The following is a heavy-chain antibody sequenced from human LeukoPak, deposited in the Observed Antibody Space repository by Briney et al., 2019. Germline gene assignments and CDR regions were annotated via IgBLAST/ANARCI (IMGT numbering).Heavy chain of an antibody. J-gene: IGHJ4*02. D-gene: IGHD3-10*01. Sequence: SETLSLTCAVSGGSISSGGYSWSWIRQPPGKGLEWIGYIYHSGSTYYNPSLKSRVTISVDRSKNQFSLKLSSVTAADTAVYYRAREFGARFDYWGQGTLVTVSS. CDR1: GGSISSGGYS. CDR2: IYHSGST. CDR3: AREFGARFDY. V-gene: IGHV4-30-2*01.